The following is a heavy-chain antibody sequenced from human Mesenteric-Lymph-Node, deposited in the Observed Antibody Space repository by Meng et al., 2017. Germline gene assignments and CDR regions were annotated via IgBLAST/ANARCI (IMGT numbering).Heavy chain of an antibody. Sequence: GSLRLSCTVSGGSISSSSYYWGWIRQPPGKGLEWIGSIYYSGSTYYNPSLKSRVTISVDTSKNQFSLELSSVTAADTAVYYCARGSYFSPNINYDSSGYYYDVLDYWGQGTLVTVSS. CDR2: IYYSGST. V-gene: IGHV4-39*07. J-gene: IGHJ4*02. CDR1: GGSISSSSYY. CDR3: ARGSYFSPNINYDSSGYYYDVLDY. D-gene: IGHD3-22*01.